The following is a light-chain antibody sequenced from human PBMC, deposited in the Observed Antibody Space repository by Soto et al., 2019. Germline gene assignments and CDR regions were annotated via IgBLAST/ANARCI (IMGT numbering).Light chain of an antibody. V-gene: IGKV3-20*01. Sequence: EIVLTQSPGTLSLSPGDRATLSCRASQSVSGAYLAWFQQKPGQAPRLLIYGASSRATGIPDRFSGSGSGTDFTLTITRLESEDFAVYYCQQFDGSTTFGQGTRLEIK. CDR1: QSVSGAY. CDR3: QQFDGSTT. J-gene: IGKJ5*01. CDR2: GAS.